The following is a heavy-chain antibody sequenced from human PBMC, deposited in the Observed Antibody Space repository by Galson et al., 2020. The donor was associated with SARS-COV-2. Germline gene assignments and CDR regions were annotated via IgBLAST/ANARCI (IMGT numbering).Heavy chain of an antibody. CDR3: ARDLSKGGYMDV. CDR1: GFTFSTYG. Sequence: GESLKISCAASGFTFSTYGMHWVRQAPGKGLEWVAIIWYDGSNIYYADSVKGRFTISRDNSKNTLYLQMNSLRAEDTAVYYCARDLSKGGYMDVWGKGTTVTISS. J-gene: IGHJ6*03. D-gene: IGHD1-26*01. V-gene: IGHV3-33*01. CDR2: IWYDGSNI.